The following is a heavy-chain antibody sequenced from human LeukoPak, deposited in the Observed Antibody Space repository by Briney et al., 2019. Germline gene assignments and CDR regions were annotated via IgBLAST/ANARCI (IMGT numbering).Heavy chain of an antibody. D-gene: IGHD3-10*01. V-gene: IGHV1-69*05. CDR1: GGTFSSYA. CDR3: ARGGYYYRSVDFDY. J-gene: IGHJ4*02. Sequence: SVKVSCKASGGTFSSYAISWVRQAPGQGLEWMGGIIPIFGTANYAQKFQGRVTMTRGMSTSTDYMELSSLRSEDTAVYYCARGGYYYRSVDFDYWGQGTLVTVSS. CDR2: IIPIFGTA.